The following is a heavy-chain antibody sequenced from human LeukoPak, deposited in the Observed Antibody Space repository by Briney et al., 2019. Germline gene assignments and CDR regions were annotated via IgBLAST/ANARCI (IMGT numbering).Heavy chain of an antibody. CDR3: ARQVVAVAGTGYFDY. Sequence: SETLSLTCTVSGGSIRSSSYYWGWIRQPPGKGLEWIGCIYYSGSTYYNASLKSRGTISVDTSENQFSLKLNSVTAADTAVYFCARQVVAVAGTGYFDYWGQGTLVTVSS. CDR2: IYYSGST. D-gene: IGHD6-19*01. CDR1: GGSIRSSSYY. J-gene: IGHJ4*02. V-gene: IGHV4-39*01.